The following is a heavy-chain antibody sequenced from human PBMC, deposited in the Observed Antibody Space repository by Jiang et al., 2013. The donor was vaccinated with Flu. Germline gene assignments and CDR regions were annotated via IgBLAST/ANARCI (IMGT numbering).Heavy chain of an antibody. D-gene: IGHD2-15*01. CDR1: GFTFSSYG. CDR3: AKVRPRYCSGGSCPNLGMDV. CDR2: ISYDGSNK. V-gene: IGHV3-30*18. Sequence: SGGGVVQPGRSLRLSCAASGFTFSSYGMHWVRQAPGKGLEWVAVISYDGSNKYYADSVKGRFTISRDNSKNTLYLQMNSLRAEDTAVYYCAKVRPRYCSGGSCPNLGMDVWGQGTTVTVSS. J-gene: IGHJ6*02.